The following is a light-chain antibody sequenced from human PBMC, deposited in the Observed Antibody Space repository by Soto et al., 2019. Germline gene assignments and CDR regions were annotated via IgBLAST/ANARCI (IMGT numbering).Light chain of an antibody. CDR2: AAS. CDR1: QGISNY. V-gene: IGKV1-27*01. Sequence: DIQMTQSPSSLSASVGDRVTITCRASQGISNYLAWYQQKPGKVPKLLIYAASTLQSGVPSRFSGSGSGTDFTLTISSLQPEDVATYYCQKYNSAPQPLTFGGGTKVEIK. CDR3: QKYNSAPQPLT. J-gene: IGKJ4*01.